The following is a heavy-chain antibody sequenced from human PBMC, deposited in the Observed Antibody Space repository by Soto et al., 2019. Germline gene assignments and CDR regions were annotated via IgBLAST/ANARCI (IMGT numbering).Heavy chain of an antibody. CDR2: INSDGSST. J-gene: IGHJ6*02. Sequence: EVQLVESGGGLLQPRGSLRLSCAVSGSTFSNDRMHWVRQAPGKGLVWVSHINSDGSSTNYADFVKGRFTIARDNAKNTVYLQMNSLRAEDTAVYYCARDRSYSLDVWGQGTTVTVSS. CDR3: ARDRSYSLDV. V-gene: IGHV3-74*01. D-gene: IGHD4-4*01. CDR1: GSTFSNDR.